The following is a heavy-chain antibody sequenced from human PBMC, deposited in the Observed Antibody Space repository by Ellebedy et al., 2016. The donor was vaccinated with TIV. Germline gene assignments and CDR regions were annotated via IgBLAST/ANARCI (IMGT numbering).Heavy chain of an antibody. CDR1: GYSFTSYW. CDR3: ARLNGDIVVVVAALHFDY. CDR2: IYPGDSDT. V-gene: IGHV5-51*01. D-gene: IGHD2-15*01. J-gene: IGHJ4*02. Sequence: GESLKISCKGSGYSFTSYWIGWVRQMPGKGLEWMGIIYPGDSDTRYSPPFQGQVTISADKSITTAYLQWSSLKASDTAMYYCARLNGDIVVVVAALHFDYWGQGTLVTVSS.